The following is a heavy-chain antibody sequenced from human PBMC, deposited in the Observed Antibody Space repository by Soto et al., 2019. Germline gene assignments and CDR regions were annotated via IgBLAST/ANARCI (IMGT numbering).Heavy chain of an antibody. D-gene: IGHD6-13*01. V-gene: IGHV3-30*04. Sequence: GGSLRLSCAASGFSFSNYAMHWVRQAPGKGLEWVAVISYDGSNKYYADSVKGRFTISRDNSKNTLYLQMNSLRAEDTAVYYCASPDRPGTYFDYWGQGTLVTVSS. CDR3: ASPDRPGTYFDY. J-gene: IGHJ4*02. CDR1: GFSFSNYA. CDR2: ISYDGSNK.